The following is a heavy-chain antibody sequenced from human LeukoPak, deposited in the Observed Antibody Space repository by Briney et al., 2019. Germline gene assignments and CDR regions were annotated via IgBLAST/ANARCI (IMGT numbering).Heavy chain of an antibody. Sequence: PSETLSLTCTVSGGSISSGGYYWSWIRQHPGKGLKWIGYIYYSGSTYYNPSLKSRVTISVDTSKNQFSLKLSSVTAADTAVYYCARGVTIFGVVTRRGHPNWFDPWGQGTLVTVSS. D-gene: IGHD3-3*01. CDR1: GGSISSGGYY. CDR2: IYYSGST. J-gene: IGHJ5*02. V-gene: IGHV4-31*03. CDR3: ARGVTIFGVVTRRGHPNWFDP.